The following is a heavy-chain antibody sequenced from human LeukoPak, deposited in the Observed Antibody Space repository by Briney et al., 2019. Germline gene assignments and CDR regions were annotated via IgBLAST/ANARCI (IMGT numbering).Heavy chain of an antibody. CDR3: ATNAALEWELVAFGI. Sequence: GGSLRLSCAASGFTFSSYGMHWVRQAPGKGLEWVAVIWYDGSNKYYADSVKGRFTISRDNAKNSLYLQMNSLRAEDTAVYYCATNAALEWELVAFGIWGQGTMVTVSS. V-gene: IGHV3-33*03. CDR1: GFTFSSYG. J-gene: IGHJ3*02. CDR2: IWYDGSNK. D-gene: IGHD1-26*01.